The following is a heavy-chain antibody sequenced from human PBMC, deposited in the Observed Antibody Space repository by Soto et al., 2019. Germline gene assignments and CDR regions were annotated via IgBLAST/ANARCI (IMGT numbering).Heavy chain of an antibody. D-gene: IGHD3-10*01. CDR2: IYYSGST. CDR1: GGSISRYY. J-gene: IGHJ4*02. Sequence: SETLSLTCTVAGGSISRYYWSWVRQPPGKGREWIGYIYYSGSTNYNPSLKSRVTISVDTSKNQFSLKLSSVTAADTAVYYCARAPRGNYGYPSYFDYWGQGPLVTVSS. CDR3: ARAPRGNYGYPSYFDY. V-gene: IGHV4-59*01.